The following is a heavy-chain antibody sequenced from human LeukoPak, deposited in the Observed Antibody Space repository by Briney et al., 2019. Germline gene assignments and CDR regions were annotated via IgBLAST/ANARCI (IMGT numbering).Heavy chain of an antibody. CDR3: AKDAPPCSGGSCYSGYYFYGMDV. Sequence: GGSLRLSCVVSGLTFSSYGMHWVRQAPGKGLEWVAVISYDGSNKYYADSVKGRFTISRDNSKNTLYLQMNSPRAEDTAVFYCAKDAPPCSGGSCYSGYYFYGMDVWGKGTTVTVSS. CDR2: ISYDGSNK. J-gene: IGHJ6*04. D-gene: IGHD2-15*01. V-gene: IGHV3-30*18. CDR1: GLTFSSYG.